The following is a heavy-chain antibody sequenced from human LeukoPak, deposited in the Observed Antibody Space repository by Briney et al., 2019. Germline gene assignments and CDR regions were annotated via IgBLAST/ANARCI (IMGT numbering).Heavy chain of an antibody. J-gene: IGHJ5*02. CDR1: GFTFSNAW. D-gene: IGHD3-10*01. CDR2: IKSKTDGGTT. CDR3: TTGLWFGELPRFDP. Sequence: GGSLRLSCAASGFTFSNAWMSWVRQAPGKGLEWVGRIKSKTDGGTTDYAARVKGRFTISRDDSKHTLYLQINRLKTEDTAVYYCTTGLWFGELPRFDPWGQGTLVTVSS. V-gene: IGHV3-15*01.